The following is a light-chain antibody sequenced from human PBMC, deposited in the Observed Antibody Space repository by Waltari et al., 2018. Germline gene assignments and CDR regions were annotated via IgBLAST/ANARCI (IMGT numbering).Light chain of an antibody. Sequence: QSALTQPASVSGSPGQSITISCAGTSSDVGGYDLVSWYQHHPDKAPKLLIYAVTKRPAGGSNRVSGSKSGNTASLTISGLQAEDEATYYCCSYLERTVFGGGTKLTVL. V-gene: IGLV2-23*02. J-gene: IGLJ2*01. CDR2: AVT. CDR3: CSYLERTV. CDR1: SSDVGGYDL.